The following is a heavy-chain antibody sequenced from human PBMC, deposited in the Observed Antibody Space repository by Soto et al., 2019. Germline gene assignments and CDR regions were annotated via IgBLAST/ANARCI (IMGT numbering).Heavy chain of an antibody. CDR1: GGSMSRGDYY. D-gene: IGHD3-10*01. Sequence: SETLSLTCTVSGGSMSRGDYYWSWIRQPPGKGLEWIGFIYHTGSTYYSPSLKSRVAISVDTSKNQFSLKLSSVTAADTVVYYCASVFGFGVMDFWGQGTTDTFSS. CDR2: IYHTGST. V-gene: IGHV4-30-4*01. CDR3: ASVFGFGVMDF. J-gene: IGHJ6*02.